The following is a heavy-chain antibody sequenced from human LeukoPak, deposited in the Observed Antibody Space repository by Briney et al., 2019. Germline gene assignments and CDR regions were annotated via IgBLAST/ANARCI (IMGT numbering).Heavy chain of an antibody. J-gene: IGHJ4*02. V-gene: IGHV3-21*01. Sequence: GGSLRLSRAASGFTFSSYSMNWVRQAPGKGLEWVSSISSSSSYIYYADSVKGRFTISRDNAKNSLYLQMNSLRAEDTAVYYCARGGYSYGGTFYWGQGTLVTVSS. CDR1: GFTFSSYS. CDR2: ISSSSSYI. D-gene: IGHD5-18*01. CDR3: ARGGYSYGGTFY.